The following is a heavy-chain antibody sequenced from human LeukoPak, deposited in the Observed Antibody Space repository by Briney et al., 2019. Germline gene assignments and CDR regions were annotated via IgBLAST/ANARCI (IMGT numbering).Heavy chain of an antibody. D-gene: IGHD3-10*01. CDR2: IYYSGST. CDR1: GVSISSSNSY. CDR3: ARDAASGTDV. Sequence: SETLSLTCTVSGVSISSSNSYWTWIRQPPGKGLEWIGYIYYSGSTNYNPSLKSRLTISIDTPKKQFSLKLSSVTAADTAVYYCARDAASGTDVWGKGTTVIVSS. V-gene: IGHV4-61*01. J-gene: IGHJ6*04.